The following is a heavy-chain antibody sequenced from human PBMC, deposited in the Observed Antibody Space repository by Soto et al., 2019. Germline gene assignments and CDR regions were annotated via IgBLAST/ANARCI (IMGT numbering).Heavy chain of an antibody. V-gene: IGHV1-69*01. CDR2: IIPIFGTA. D-gene: IGHD4-4*01. CDR1: GGTFSSYA. Sequence: QVQLVQSGAKVKKPGSSVKVSCKASGGTFSSYAISWVRQAPGQGLEWMGGIIPIFGTANYAQKFQGRVTITADESTSTAYMELSSLRSEDTAVYYCARVGPMTTGRNNWFDPWGQGTLVTVSS. CDR3: ARVGPMTTGRNNWFDP. J-gene: IGHJ5*02.